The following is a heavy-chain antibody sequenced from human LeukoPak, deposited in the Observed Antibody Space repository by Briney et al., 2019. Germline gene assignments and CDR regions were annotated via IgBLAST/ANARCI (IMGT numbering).Heavy chain of an antibody. CDR2: ISGSGGST. CDR1: GFTFSSYT. D-gene: IGHD3-22*01. Sequence: GGSLKLSCAASGFTFSSYTMSWVRQAPGKGLEGVSAISGSGGSTYYADSVKGRFTISRDNTKNTLYLQMNSLRAEDTAVYYCAKRNSSGYSFDIWGQGTMVTVSS. CDR3: AKRNSSGYSFDI. V-gene: IGHV3-23*01. J-gene: IGHJ3*02.